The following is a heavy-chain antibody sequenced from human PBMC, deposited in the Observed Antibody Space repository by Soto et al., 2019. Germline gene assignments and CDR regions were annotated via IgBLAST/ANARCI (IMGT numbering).Heavy chain of an antibody. D-gene: IGHD3-22*01. J-gene: IGHJ6*02. Sequence: SETLSLTCTVSGGSISSGGYYWSWIRQHPGKGLEWIGYIYYSGSTYYNPSLKSRVTISVDTSKNQFSLKLSSVTAADTAVYYCARDNYYYDSSGPLRNYYYGMDVWGQGTTVTVSS. CDR3: ARDNYYYDSSGPLRNYYYGMDV. CDR2: IYYSGST. V-gene: IGHV4-31*03. CDR1: GGSISSGGYY.